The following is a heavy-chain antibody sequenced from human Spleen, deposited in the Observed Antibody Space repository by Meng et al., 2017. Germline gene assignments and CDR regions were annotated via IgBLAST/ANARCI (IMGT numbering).Heavy chain of an antibody. CDR2: INHSGST. D-gene: IGHD4-11*01. V-gene: IGHV4-34*01. J-gene: IGHJ4*02. CDR1: GGSFSGYY. CDR3: ARGPTTMAHDFDY. Sequence: QVQRQQWGEGLLKPSETLSLSCAVYGGSFSGYYWSWIRQPPGKGLEWIGEINHSGSTNYNPSLESRATISVDTSQNNLSLKLSSVTAADSAVYYCARGPTTMAHDFDYWGQGTLVTVSS.